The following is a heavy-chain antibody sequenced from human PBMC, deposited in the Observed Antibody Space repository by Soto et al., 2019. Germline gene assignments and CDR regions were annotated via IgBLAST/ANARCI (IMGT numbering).Heavy chain of an antibody. CDR1: GFTFGRFN. CDR3: ARFVWGSGVRGFDP. V-gene: IGHV3-7*01. D-gene: IGHD3-10*01. J-gene: IGHJ5*02. CDR2: IKEDGSEE. Sequence: GGPLRLSCEASGFTFGRFNMNWVRQVPGKGLEWVANIKEDGSEEYYADSVKGRFTISRDNTKSSLFLQMDSLRADETAIYYCARFVWGSGVRGFDPWGQGTLVTVSS.